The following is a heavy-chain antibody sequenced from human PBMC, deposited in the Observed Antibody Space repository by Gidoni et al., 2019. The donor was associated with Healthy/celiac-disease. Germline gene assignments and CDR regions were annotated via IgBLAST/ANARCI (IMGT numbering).Heavy chain of an antibody. V-gene: IGHV4-61*01. CDR2: IYYSGST. Sequence: QVQLQESGPGLVKPSETLSLTCTVPGGPVSSGSYDCSWIRQLPGKGLVWIGYIYYSGSTDYNPSLKSRVTISVDTSKNQFSLKLSSVTAADTAVYYCARSYSSSPRWPDDAFDIWGQGTMVTVSS. CDR3: ARSYSSSPRWPDDAFDI. D-gene: IGHD6-6*01. CDR1: GGPVSSGSYD. J-gene: IGHJ3*02.